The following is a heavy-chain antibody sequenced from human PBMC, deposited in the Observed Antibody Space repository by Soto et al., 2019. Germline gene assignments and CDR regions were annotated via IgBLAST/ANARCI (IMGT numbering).Heavy chain of an antibody. V-gene: IGHV1-69*13. D-gene: IGHD6-6*01. Sequence: ASVKVSCKASGGTFSSYAISWVRQAPGQGLEWMGGIIPIFGTANYAQKFQGRVTITADESTSTAYMELSSLRSEDTAVYYCARASIAARPVYYYGMDVWGQGTTVTVSS. CDR3: ARASIAARPVYYYGMDV. CDR1: GGTFSSYA. J-gene: IGHJ6*02. CDR2: IIPIFGTA.